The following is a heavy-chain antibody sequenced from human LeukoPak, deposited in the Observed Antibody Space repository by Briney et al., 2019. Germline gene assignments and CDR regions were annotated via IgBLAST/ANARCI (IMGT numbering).Heavy chain of an antibody. CDR2: IYPADTDT. CDR1: GCLFTNYW. J-gene: IGHJ4*02. D-gene: IGHD3-10*01. V-gene: IGHV5-51*01. Sequence: GESLQISCQVSGCLFTNYWIGWGRQMPGKGLEEMGIIYPADTDTTYSPYFEGQVTISADKSIDTFYLQWSSLKASDTATYYCARQSRDGSKTRGYYFDSWGQGTLVTVSS. CDR3: ARQSRDGSKTRGYYFDS.